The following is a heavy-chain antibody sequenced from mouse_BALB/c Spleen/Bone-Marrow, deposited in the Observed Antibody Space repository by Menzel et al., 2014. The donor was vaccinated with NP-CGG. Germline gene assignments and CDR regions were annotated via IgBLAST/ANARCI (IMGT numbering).Heavy chain of an antibody. CDR1: GFTFNSYG. J-gene: IGHJ3*01. V-gene: IGHV5-9-2*01. Sequence: EVMLVESGGGLVKSGGSLKLSCAASGFTFNSYGMSWVRQTPEKRLEWVATISGGGSYTLYPDSVKGRFTISRDNAKNNLYLQLSSLRSEDTALYYCARHAYYDQTEVSFVYWGQGTLVTVSA. CDR3: ARHAYYDQTEVSFVY. CDR2: ISGGGSYT. D-gene: IGHD2-4*01.